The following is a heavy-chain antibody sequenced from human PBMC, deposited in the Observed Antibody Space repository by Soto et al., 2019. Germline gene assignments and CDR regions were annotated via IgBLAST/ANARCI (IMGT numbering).Heavy chain of an antibody. D-gene: IGHD1-26*01. J-gene: IGHJ4*02. CDR2: FDPEDGET. Sequence: ASVKVSCKVSGYTLTELSMHWVRQAPRKGLEWMGGFDPEDGETIYAQKFQGRVTMTEDTSTDTAYMELSSLRSEDTAVYYCATSVVGATTSSPPRNFDYWVQGTLVTVSS. CDR3: ATSVVGATTSSPPRNFDY. CDR1: GYTLTELS. V-gene: IGHV1-24*01.